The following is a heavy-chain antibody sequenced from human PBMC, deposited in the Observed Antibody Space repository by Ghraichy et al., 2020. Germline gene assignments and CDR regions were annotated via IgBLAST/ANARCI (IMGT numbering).Heavy chain of an antibody. D-gene: IGHD3-10*01. CDR1: GFTFSIYS. V-gene: IGHV3-21*06. J-gene: IGHJ6*02. CDR2: ITGSGGYI. Sequence: GGSLRLSCSASGFTFSIYSMNWVRQAPGKGLEWVSSITGSGGYISYADSVKGRFTISRDNARNSLYLQMNSLRAEDTAVYYCASRITMVRGVVVPHMDVWGQGATVTVSS. CDR3: ASRITMVRGVVVPHMDV.